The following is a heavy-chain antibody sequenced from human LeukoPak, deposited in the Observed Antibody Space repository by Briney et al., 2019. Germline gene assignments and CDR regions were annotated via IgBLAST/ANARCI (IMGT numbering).Heavy chain of an antibody. CDR1: GGSISSSSYY. CDR2: IYYSGRT. CDR3: ARVSVSPDAFDI. J-gene: IGHJ3*02. V-gene: IGHV4-39*07. Sequence: PSETLSLTCTVSGGSISSSSYYWGWIRQPPGKGLEWIGSIYYSGRTYYDASLKSRVTISVDTSKNQFSLKLSSMTAADTAVYYCARVSVSPDAFDIWGQGTMVTVSS.